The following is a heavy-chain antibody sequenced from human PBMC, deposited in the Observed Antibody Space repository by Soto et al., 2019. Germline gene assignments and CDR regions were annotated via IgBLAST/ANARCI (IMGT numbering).Heavy chain of an antibody. CDR3: ARARWYLGEDY. CDR2: INHSGST. V-gene: IGHV4-34*01. CDR1: GGSFSGYY. Sequence: SETLSLTCAVYGGSFSGYYWSWIRQPPGKGLEWIGEINHSGSTNYNPSLKSRVTISVDTSKNQFSLKLSSVTAADTAVYYCARARWYLGEDYWGQGTLVTVSS. D-gene: IGHD3-16*01. J-gene: IGHJ4*02.